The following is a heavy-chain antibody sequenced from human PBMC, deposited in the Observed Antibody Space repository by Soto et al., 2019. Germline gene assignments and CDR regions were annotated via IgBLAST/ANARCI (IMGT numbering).Heavy chain of an antibody. Sequence: GASVKVSCKASGGTFSSYAISWVRQAPGQGLEWMGGIIPIFGTANYAQKFQGRVTITADESTSTAYMELSSLRSEDTAVYYCARGQSGSLVTGDYFDYWGPGTLVTVSS. D-gene: IGHD3-9*01. J-gene: IGHJ4*02. CDR3: ARGQSGSLVTGDYFDY. CDR1: GGTFSSYA. V-gene: IGHV1-69*13. CDR2: IIPIFGTA.